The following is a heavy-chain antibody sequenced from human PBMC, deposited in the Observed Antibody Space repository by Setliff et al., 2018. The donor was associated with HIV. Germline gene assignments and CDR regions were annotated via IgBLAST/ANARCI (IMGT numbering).Heavy chain of an antibody. V-gene: IGHV1-69*06. CDR3: ARCVHSGGSGWYNWYFDL. J-gene: IGHJ2*01. D-gene: IGHD6-19*01. CDR1: GGTFSRHA. CDR2: IIPTFDTA. Sequence: APVKVSCKASGGTFSRHAFSWVRQAPGQGLEWMGGIIPTFDTANYAQKFQGRVTITADKSTNTVYMELNSLRSEDTAMYYCARCVHSGGSGWYNWYFDLWGRGTLVTVSS.